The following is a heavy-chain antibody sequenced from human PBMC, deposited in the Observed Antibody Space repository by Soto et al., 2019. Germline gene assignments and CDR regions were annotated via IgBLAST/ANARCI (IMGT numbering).Heavy chain of an antibody. D-gene: IGHD6-6*01. CDR1: GGNFNNYA. V-gene: IGHV1-69*13. Sequence: SVKVSCKTSGGNFNNYAINWVRQAPGQGLEWMGRIIPIFDNTKYAKKFQGRVTITADEVTSTVYMDLSSLRSDDTAIYFCARGAKIAADYYGMDVWGQGTAVTV. CDR3: ARGAKIAADYYGMDV. CDR2: IIPIFDNT. J-gene: IGHJ6*02.